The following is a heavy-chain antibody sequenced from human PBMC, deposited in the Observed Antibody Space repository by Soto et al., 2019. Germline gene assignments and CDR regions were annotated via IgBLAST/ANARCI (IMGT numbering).Heavy chain of an antibody. V-gene: IGHV3-13*05. CDR2: IGTAGDP. CDR1: GFTFSSYD. CDR3: ARAKGVVTAYWYFEL. J-gene: IGHJ2*01. Sequence: EVQLVESGGGLVQPGGSLRLSCAASGFTFSSYDMHWVRQATGKGLEWVSAIGTAGDPYYPGSVKGRFTISRENAKNSLYLQMNSLRAGDTAVYYCARAKGVVTAYWYFELWGRGTLVTVSS. D-gene: IGHD2-21*02.